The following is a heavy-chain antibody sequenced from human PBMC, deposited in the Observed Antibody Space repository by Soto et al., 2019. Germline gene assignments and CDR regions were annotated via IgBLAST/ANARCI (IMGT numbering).Heavy chain of an antibody. J-gene: IGHJ3*02. CDR1: ADSISNSYYY. CDR2: FFYNGST. Sequence: SETLSLTCSVSADSISNSYYYSSWIRQPPGKGLEWIAYFFYNGSTSYNPSLESRVSISLDTSMNQFSLKLSSVTAADTAVYYCARTYDDSGPNSGGYGFDIWGQGTMVTVSS. CDR3: ARTYDDSGPNSGGYGFDI. V-gene: IGHV4-39*07. D-gene: IGHD3-22*01.